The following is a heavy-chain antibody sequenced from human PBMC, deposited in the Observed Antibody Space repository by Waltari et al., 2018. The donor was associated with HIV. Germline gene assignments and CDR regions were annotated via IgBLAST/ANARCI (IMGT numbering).Heavy chain of an antibody. CDR1: VESFRGLH. V-gene: IGHV4-34*01. CDR2: INHSGVT. CDR3: ARRDDGLRFNYNGNWFDP. D-gene: IGHD1-1*01. Sequence: QVQLQQWGTRLLQPSATLSLTCAVSVESFRGLHWTWLLQSPGQGLEWIGDINHSGVTNYNPSLKSRVAISADASKNQFSLSLSSVTAADTAVYYCARRDDGLRFNYNGNWFDPWGQGTLVTVS. J-gene: IGHJ5*02.